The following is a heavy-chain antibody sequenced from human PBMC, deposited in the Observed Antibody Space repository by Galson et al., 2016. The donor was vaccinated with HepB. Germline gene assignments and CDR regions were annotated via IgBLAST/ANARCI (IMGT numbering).Heavy chain of an antibody. D-gene: IGHD2-8*02. CDR3: ARDQGYRWIRNFPDY. Sequence: SLRLSCAASGFTFSAYGMHWVRQAPGKGLEWVAVIWDDGNKKYCADSVKGRFTVSRDNSKNKLYLQMNSLRVEDTAVYYCARDQGYRWIRNFPDYWGQGNLVTVSS. J-gene: IGHJ4*02. V-gene: IGHV3-33*01. CDR2: IWDDGNKK. CDR1: GFTFSAYG.